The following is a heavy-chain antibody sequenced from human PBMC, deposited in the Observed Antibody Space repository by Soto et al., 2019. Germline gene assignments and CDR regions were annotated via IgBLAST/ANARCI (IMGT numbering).Heavy chain of an antibody. CDR2: VNPILSMS. CDR3: ATSYGSGYRAFVF. V-gene: IGHV1-69*04. D-gene: IGHD3-10*01. Sequence: QVQLVQSGAEVKRPGSSVKVSCKASGDTFNFYSINWVRQAPGLGLEWMGRVNPILSMSNYAQRFQGRVTXAXDXXTSTAYMELSGLRSEDTAIYYCATSYGSGYRAFVFWGQGALVTVSS. J-gene: IGHJ4*02. CDR1: GDTFNFYS.